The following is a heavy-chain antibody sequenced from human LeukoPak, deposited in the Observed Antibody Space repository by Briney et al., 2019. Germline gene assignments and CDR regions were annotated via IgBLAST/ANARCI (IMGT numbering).Heavy chain of an antibody. V-gene: IGHV3-23*01. CDR3: AKAYWVSNADAVW. CDR1: GFSFSNYA. CDR2: ISGGGET. D-gene: IGHD2-21*01. J-gene: IGHJ4*02. Sequence: GGSLRLSCAASGFSFSNYAMSWVRQAPARGPEWVSGISGGGETFYADSVKGRFTLSRDDSRNTVYLQLNNLSVEITVIYYCAKAYWVSNADAVWWVQGTQVPVSS.